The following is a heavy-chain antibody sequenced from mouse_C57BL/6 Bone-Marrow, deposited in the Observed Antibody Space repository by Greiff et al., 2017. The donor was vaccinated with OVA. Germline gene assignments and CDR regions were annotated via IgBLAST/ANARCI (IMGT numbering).Heavy chain of an antibody. Sequence: QVQLQQSGAELVKPGASVKMSCKASGYTFTSYWITWVKQRPGQGLEWIGDIYPGSGSTNYNEKFKSKATLTVDTSSSTAYMPLSSLTSEDSAVYYCASVPSIYPFAYWGQGTLVTVYA. D-gene: IGHD2-1*01. CDR3: ASVPSIYPFAY. CDR1: GYTFTSYW. V-gene: IGHV1-55*01. CDR2: IYPGSGST. J-gene: IGHJ3*01.